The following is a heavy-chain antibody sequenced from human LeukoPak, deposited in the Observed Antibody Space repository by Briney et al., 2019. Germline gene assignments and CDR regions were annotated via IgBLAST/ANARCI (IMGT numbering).Heavy chain of an antibody. CDR1: GFNFSIYG. Sequence: GGSLRLSCAASGFNFSIYGMHWVRQAPGKGLEWVTFVRYDQSATVYADSVQGRFAISRDSSKNTVYLQMNSLTVEDTALYFCVKDQGECPGSRCYLRFLEYWGQGTLVIVSS. CDR2: VRYDQSAT. V-gene: IGHV3-30*02. D-gene: IGHD3-3*01. CDR3: VKDQGECPGSRCYLRFLEY. J-gene: IGHJ4*02.